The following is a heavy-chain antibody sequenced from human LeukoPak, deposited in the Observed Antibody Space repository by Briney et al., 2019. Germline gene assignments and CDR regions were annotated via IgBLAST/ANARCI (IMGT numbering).Heavy chain of an antibody. CDR3: ARDKGYCSSTSCPPEDYYYYGMDV. CDR1: GFTFSSYW. V-gene: IGHV3-7*01. D-gene: IGHD2-2*01. J-gene: IGHJ6*02. Sequence: GGSLRLSCAASGFTFSSYWMSWVRQAPGKGLEWVANIKQDGSEKYYVDSVKGRFTISRDNAKNSLYLQMNSLRADDTAVYYCARDKGYCSSTSCPPEDYYYYGMDVWGQGTTVTVSS. CDR2: IKQDGSEK.